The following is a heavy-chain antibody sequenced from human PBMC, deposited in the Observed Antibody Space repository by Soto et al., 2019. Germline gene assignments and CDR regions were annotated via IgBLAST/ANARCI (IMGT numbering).Heavy chain of an antibody. CDR1: GFTFTTYW. CDR2: IRQDGGAQ. Sequence: GGSLRLSCVASGFTFTTYWMRWVRQAPGKGLEWVANIRQDGGAQYYVDSVKGRFTISRGNSKNTLYLQMNSLRAEDTAVYYCPKVKYCDLYYYGMDVWGPGTTVTIYS. CDR3: PKVKYCDLYYYGMDV. V-gene: IGHV3-7*03. D-gene: IGHD4-17*01. J-gene: IGHJ6*02.